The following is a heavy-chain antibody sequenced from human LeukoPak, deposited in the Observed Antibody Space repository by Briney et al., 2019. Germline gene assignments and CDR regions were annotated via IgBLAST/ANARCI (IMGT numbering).Heavy chain of an antibody. J-gene: IGHJ4*02. CDR3: ARGLAAAGLYFDY. V-gene: IGHV3-53*01. D-gene: IGHD6-13*01. Sequence: GGSLRLSCAASGFTVSSNYMTWVRQAPGKGLKWVSVVYTGGSTYSADSVKGRFTISRDNSKNTLYLQMNSLRAEDTAVYYCARGLAAAGLYFDYWARERWSPSPQ. CDR2: VYTGGST. CDR1: GFTVSSNY.